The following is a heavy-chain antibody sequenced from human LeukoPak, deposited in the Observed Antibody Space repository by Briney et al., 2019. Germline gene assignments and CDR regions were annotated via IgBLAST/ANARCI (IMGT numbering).Heavy chain of an antibody. CDR2: IYYSGST. J-gene: IGHJ4*02. Sequence: PSETLSLTCTVSGGSVSSGIYYWSWIRQPPGKGLEWIGYIYYSGSTNYNPSLKSRVTISVDTSKNRFSLKLSSVTAADTAVYYCARDGGDRGLPFDYWGQGTLVTVSS. V-gene: IGHV4-61*01. D-gene: IGHD2-21*02. CDR3: ARDGGDRGLPFDY. CDR1: GGSVSSGIYY.